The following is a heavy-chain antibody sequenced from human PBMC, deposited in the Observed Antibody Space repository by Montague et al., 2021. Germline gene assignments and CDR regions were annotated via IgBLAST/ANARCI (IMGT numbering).Heavy chain of an antibody. CDR3: AKDHFSGGSYGGSGDMDV. V-gene: IGHV3-23*01. D-gene: IGHD2-15*01. J-gene: IGHJ6*03. CDR1: GFTLSSYA. CDR2: IGASGDNT. Sequence: SLRLSCAASGFTLSSYAMGWVRQAPGKRLEWVSAIGASGDNTYYAESVKGRFTISRDISKNTLYLQMNSLGAEDTALYYCAKDHFSGGSYGGSGDMDVWGKGTTVTVSS.